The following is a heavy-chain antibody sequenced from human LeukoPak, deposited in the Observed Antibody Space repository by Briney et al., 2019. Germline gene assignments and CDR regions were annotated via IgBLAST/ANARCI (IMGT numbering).Heavy chain of an antibody. V-gene: IGHV4-59*08. J-gene: IGHJ3*02. CDR1: GGSISSYY. CDR2: IYYSGST. CDR3: ARLHLPAHEGAFDI. D-gene: IGHD2-2*01. Sequence: SETLSLTCTVSGGSISSYYWSWIRQPPGKGLEWIGYIYYSGSTNYNPSLKSRVTISVDTSKNQFSLKLSSVTAADTAVYYCARLHLPAHEGAFDIWGRGTMVTVSS.